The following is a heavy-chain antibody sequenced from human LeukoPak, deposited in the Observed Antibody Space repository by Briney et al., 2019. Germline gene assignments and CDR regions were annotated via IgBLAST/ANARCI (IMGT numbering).Heavy chain of an antibody. D-gene: IGHD5-24*01. CDR2: IYYSGST. J-gene: IGHJ4*02. V-gene: IGHV4-39*07. CDR3: ARGRRDGYMLLWEDC. CDR1: GGSITSSSYY. Sequence: KPSETLSLTCTVSGGSITSSSYYWGWIRQPPGNGLEWIGSIYYSGSTYYNPSLKSRVTISVDTSKNQFSLKLSSMTAADTALYYCARGRRDGYMLLWEDCWGQGTLVTVSS.